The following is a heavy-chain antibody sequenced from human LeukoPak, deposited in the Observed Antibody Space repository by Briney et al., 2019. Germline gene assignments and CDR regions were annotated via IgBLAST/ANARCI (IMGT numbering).Heavy chain of an antibody. CDR3: ARHYGVTMKDY. CDR1: GYSFTSYW. Sequence: GESLKISCKGSGYSFTSYWISWVRQMPGKGLEWMGRIDPSDSYANYSPSFQGHVTISADKSISTAYLQWSSLKASDTAIYYCARHYGVTMKDYWGQGTLVTVSS. V-gene: IGHV5-10-1*01. J-gene: IGHJ4*02. D-gene: IGHD3-22*01. CDR2: IDPSDSYA.